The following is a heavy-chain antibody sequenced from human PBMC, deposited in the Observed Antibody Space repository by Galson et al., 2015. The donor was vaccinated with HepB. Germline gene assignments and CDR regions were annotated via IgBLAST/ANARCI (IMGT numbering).Heavy chain of an antibody. D-gene: IGHD5-18*01. CDR2: ITGLGGST. Sequence: SLRLSCAASGFTFSDNVMSWVRQAPGKGLEWVSSITGLGGSTYYADSVKGRFTISRDNSKNTLYLQMNSLRAEDTAVYYCAKDDPGGLWFFDYWGQGTLVTVSS. J-gene: IGHJ4*02. V-gene: IGHV3-23*01. CDR1: GFTFSDNV. CDR3: AKDDPGGLWFFDY.